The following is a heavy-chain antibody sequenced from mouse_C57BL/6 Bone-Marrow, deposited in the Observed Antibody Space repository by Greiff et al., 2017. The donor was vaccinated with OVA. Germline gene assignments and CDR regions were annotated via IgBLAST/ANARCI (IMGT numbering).Heavy chain of an antibody. V-gene: IGHV5-12*01. D-gene: IGHD1-1*01. CDR2: ISNGGGST. J-gene: IGHJ1*03. CDR3: ARHYYGWYFDV. CDR1: GFTFSDYY. Sequence: EVHLVESGGGLVQPGGSLKLSCAASGFTFSDYYMYWVRQTPEKRLEWVAYISNGGGSTYYPDTVKGRFTISRDNAKNTLYLQMSRLKSEDTAMYYCARHYYGWYFDVWGTGTTVTVSS.